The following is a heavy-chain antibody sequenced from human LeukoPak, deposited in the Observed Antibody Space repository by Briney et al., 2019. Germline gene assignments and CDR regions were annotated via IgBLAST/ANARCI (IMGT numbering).Heavy chain of an antibody. D-gene: IGHD5-18*01. J-gene: IGHJ4*02. Sequence: GSLRLSCAVSELTFSSSWMDWVRQAPGKGLEWVASINPDGNKKYSADSVKGRFTISRDNAENSLYLQMNSLRVEDTAFYYCARDLAYSRLDYWGQGMLVTVSS. V-gene: IGHV3-7*01. CDR1: ELTFSSSW. CDR2: INPDGNKK. CDR3: ARDLAYSRLDY.